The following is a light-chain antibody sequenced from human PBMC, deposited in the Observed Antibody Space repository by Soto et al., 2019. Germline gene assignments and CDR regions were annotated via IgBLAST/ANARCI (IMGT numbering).Light chain of an antibody. CDR1: QTVNSDY. J-gene: IGKJ5*01. Sequence: VLTQSPGTLSLSPGERATLSCRASQTVNSDYLTWYQQKPGQAPRLLIYAASSGATGIPDRFSGSGSETDFTLTINRLEPEDFAVYYCQYYGNSRITFGQGTRLEIK. CDR2: AAS. V-gene: IGKV3-20*01. CDR3: QYYGNSRIT.